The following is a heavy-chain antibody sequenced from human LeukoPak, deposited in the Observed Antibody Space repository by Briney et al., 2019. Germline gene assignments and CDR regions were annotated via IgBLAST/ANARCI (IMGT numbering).Heavy chain of an antibody. Sequence: GGSLRLSCAASGFTFSSYGMHWVRQAPGKGLEWVAVISYDGSNKYYADSVKGRFTISRDNSKNTLYLQMNSLRAEDTAVYYRAKDFGCSSTSCYPYFDYWGQGTLVTVSS. D-gene: IGHD2-2*01. V-gene: IGHV3-30*18. CDR2: ISYDGSNK. CDR3: AKDFGCSSTSCYPYFDY. J-gene: IGHJ4*02. CDR1: GFTFSSYG.